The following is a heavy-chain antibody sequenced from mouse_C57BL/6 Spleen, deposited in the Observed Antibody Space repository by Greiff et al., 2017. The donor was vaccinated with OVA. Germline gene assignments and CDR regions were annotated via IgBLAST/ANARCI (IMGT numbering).Heavy chain of an antibody. V-gene: IGHV6-3*01. CDR3: TYSKGAYFDV. D-gene: IGHD2-5*01. Sequence: DVKLVESGGGLVQPGGSMKLSCVASGFTFSNYWMNWVRQSPEKGLEWVAQIRLKSDNYATHYAESVKGRFTISRDDSKSSVYLQMNNLRAEDTGIYYCTYSKGAYFDVWGTGTTVTVSS. J-gene: IGHJ1*03. CDR1: GFTFSNYW. CDR2: IRLKSDNYAT.